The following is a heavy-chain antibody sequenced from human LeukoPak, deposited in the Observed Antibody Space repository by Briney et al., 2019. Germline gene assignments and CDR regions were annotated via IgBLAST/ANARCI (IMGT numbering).Heavy chain of an antibody. CDR2: IYYSGST. CDR1: GGSISSSSYY. CDR3: AGASIAVAGTEEGAFDI. D-gene: IGHD6-19*01. J-gene: IGHJ3*02. Sequence: SETLSLTCTVSGGSISSSSYYWGWIRQPPGKGLEWIGSIYYSGSTYYNPSLKSRVTISVDTSKNQFSLKLSSVTAADTAVYYCAGASIAVAGTEEGAFDIWGQGTMVTVSS. V-gene: IGHV4-39*07.